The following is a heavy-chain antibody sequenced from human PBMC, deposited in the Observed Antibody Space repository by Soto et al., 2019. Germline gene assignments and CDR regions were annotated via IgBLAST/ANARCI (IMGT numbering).Heavy chain of an antibody. J-gene: IGHJ4*02. Sequence: GESLKISCKGSGYIFSTYWIAWVRQMPGKGLEWMGIINPGDSATRYSPSFQGQVTISADKSISIAYLQWSSLRASDTAMYYCARSDGCNFTNWGQGTLVTVS. CDR2: INPGDSAT. CDR1: GYIFSTYW. V-gene: IGHV5-51*01. CDR3: ARSDGCNFTN. D-gene: IGHD6-19*01.